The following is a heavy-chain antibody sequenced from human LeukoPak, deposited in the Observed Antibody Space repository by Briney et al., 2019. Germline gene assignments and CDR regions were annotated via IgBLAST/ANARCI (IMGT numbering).Heavy chain of an antibody. CDR3: AKSYGDYLGYFDS. Sequence: PGGSLRLSCAASGFTFSNSELNWVRQAPGKGLEWLSYISSSGSAKYYADSVKGRFTIFRDNAKNSLSLQMNSLRAEDTAVYYCAKSYGDYLGYFDSWGQGTLVTVSS. J-gene: IGHJ4*02. V-gene: IGHV3-48*03. CDR2: ISSSGSAK. CDR1: GFTFSNSE. D-gene: IGHD4-17*01.